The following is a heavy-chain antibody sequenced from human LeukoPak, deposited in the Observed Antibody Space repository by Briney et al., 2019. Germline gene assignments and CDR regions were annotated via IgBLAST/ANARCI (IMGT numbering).Heavy chain of an antibody. CDR1: GDSVSSDSAA. Sequence: SQTLSLTCATSGDSVSSDSAAWSWIRQSPSRGLAWLGRTYYRSRWHIDYAVSVESRITITPDTSKNQFSLQLSSVTPEDTAVYYCARGRYFDWYDYWGQGTLVTVSS. D-gene: IGHD3-9*01. CDR3: ARGRYFDWYDY. CDR2: TYYRSRWHI. V-gene: IGHV6-1*01. J-gene: IGHJ4*02.